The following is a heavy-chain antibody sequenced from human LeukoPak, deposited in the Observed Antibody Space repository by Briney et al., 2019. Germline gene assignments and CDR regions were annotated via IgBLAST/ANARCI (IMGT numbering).Heavy chain of an antibody. CDR1: GFTFSSYW. CDR3: ARGERNFFDY. CDR2: IYSGGST. J-gene: IGHJ4*02. D-gene: IGHD3-3*01. V-gene: IGHV3-66*01. Sequence: AGGSLRLSCAASGFTFSSYWMSWVRQAPGKGLEWVSVIYSGGSTYYADSVKGRFTISRDNSKNTLYLQMNSLRAEDTAVYYCARGERNFFDYWGQGTLVTVSS.